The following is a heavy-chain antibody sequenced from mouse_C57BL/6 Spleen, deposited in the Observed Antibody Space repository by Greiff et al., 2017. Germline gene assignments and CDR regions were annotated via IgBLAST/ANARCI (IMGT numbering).Heavy chain of an antibody. CDR1: GYTFTSYW. CDR2: IHPSSGST. J-gene: IGHJ2*01. V-gene: IGHV1-64*01. Sequence: QVQLQQPGAELVKPGASVKLSCKASGYTFTSYWMHWVKQRPGQGLEWIGMIHPSSGSTNYNEKFKSKATLTADTSSSTAYMQLSSLTSEASAVYYGARARWDFDYWGQGTTLTVSS. CDR3: ARARWDFDY. D-gene: IGHD3-3*01.